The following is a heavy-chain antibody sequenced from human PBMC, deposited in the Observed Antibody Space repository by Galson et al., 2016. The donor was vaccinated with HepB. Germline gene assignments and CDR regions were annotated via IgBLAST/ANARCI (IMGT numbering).Heavy chain of an antibody. Sequence: SLRPSCAASGFAFSVYGMTWVRQAPRKGLEWVAAISTSGGSTDYADSVKGRFTISRDNSKNMLYLQMNSLRVGDTALYYCAKGTTRLGDNWGQGILVTVSS. CDR2: ISTSGGST. V-gene: IGHV3-23*01. J-gene: IGHJ4*02. CDR3: AKGTTRLGDN. CDR1: GFAFSVYG. D-gene: IGHD1-26*01.